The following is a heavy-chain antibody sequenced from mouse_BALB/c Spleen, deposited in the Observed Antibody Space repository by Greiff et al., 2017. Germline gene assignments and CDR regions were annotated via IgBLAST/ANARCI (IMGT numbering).Heavy chain of an antibody. V-gene: IGHV1-7*01. D-gene: IGHD2-14*01. CDR2: INPSTGYT. J-gene: IGHJ4*01. Sequence: VQLQQSGAELAKPGASVKMSCKASGYTFTSYWMHWVKQRPGQGLEWIGYINPSTGYTEYNQKFKDKATLTADKSSSTAYMQLSSLTSEDSAVYYCARGGRYDDYAMDYWGQGTSVTVSS. CDR3: ARGGRYDDYAMDY. CDR1: GYTFTSYW.